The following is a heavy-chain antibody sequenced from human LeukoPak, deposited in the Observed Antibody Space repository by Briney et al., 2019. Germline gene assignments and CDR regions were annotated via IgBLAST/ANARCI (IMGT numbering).Heavy chain of an antibody. CDR1: GFTFSSYS. J-gene: IGHJ4*02. V-gene: IGHV3-21*01. CDR3: ARDPCHGALDY. CDR2: ISSSSYI. D-gene: IGHD2-2*01. Sequence: GGSLRLSCAASGFTFSSYSMNWVRQAPGKGLEWVSSISSSSYIYYADSVKGRFTISRDNAKNSLYLQMSSLRAEDTAVYYCARDPCHGALDYWGQGALVTVPS.